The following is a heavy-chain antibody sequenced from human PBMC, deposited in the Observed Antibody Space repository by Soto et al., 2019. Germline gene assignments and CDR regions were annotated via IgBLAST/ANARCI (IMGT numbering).Heavy chain of an antibody. CDR1: GGTFSSYA. Sequence: SVKVSCKASGGTFSSYAISWVRQAPVQGLEWMGGIIPIFGTANYAQKFQGRVTITADESTSTAYMELSRLRSEDTAVYYCARKTEILTGYYREYFDYWGQGTLVTVSS. CDR3: ARKTEILTGYYREYFDY. D-gene: IGHD3-9*01. V-gene: IGHV1-69*13. J-gene: IGHJ4*02. CDR2: IIPIFGTA.